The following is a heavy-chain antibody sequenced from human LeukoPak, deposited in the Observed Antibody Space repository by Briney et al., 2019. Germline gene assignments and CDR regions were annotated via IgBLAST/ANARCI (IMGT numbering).Heavy chain of an antibody. V-gene: IGHV1-8*01. CDR1: AYTFTSYD. D-gene: IGHD6-13*01. Sequence: ASVKVSCKASAYTFTSYDINWVWQATGQGLEWMGWMNSNSGNTGYAQKFQGRVTMTRNTSISTAYMELSSLRSEDTAVYYCARGTPYSNEWGQGTLVTVSS. CDR3: ARGTPYSNE. CDR2: MNSNSGNT. J-gene: IGHJ4*02.